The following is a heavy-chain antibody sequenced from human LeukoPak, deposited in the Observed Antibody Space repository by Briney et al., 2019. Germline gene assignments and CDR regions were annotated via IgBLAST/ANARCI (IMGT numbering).Heavy chain of an antibody. CDR2: ISYDGSNK. D-gene: IGHD6-19*01. CDR3: AREGGQWLVSDY. J-gene: IGHJ4*02. V-gene: IGHV3-30*03. CDR1: GFTFSSYS. Sequence: PGGSLRLSCAASGFTFSSYSMNWVRQAPGKGLEWVAVISYDGSNKYYADSVKGRFTISRDNSKNALYLQMNSLRAEDTAVYYCAREGGQWLVSDYWGQGTLVTVSS.